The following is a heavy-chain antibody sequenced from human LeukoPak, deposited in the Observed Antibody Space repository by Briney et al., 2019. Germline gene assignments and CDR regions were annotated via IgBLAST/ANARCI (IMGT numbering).Heavy chain of an antibody. Sequence: GSLRLSCVASGFTFTNHWMSWVRQAPGKGLEWVANIREDGGHKNYVDSVKGRFTISRDNAKNSLFLQMNSLRAEDTAVYYCARGGSYLSAFDIWGQGTMVTVSS. CDR1: GFTFTNHW. CDR2: IREDGGHK. J-gene: IGHJ3*02. V-gene: IGHV3-7*03. CDR3: ARGGSYLSAFDI. D-gene: IGHD1-26*01.